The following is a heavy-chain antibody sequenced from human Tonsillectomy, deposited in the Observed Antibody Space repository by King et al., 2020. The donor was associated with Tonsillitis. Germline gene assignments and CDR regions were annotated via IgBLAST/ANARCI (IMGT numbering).Heavy chain of an antibody. V-gene: IGHV3-74*01. CDR3: AREMTGTRDS. CDR1: GFTLSTYW. J-gene: IGHJ4*02. Sequence: VQLVESGGGVVQPGGSLRLSCADSGFTLSTYWVHWVRQPPGKGLVWVSRINPEATTINYADSVKGRFTISRDNAKNTVFLQMDNLRAEDTAVYYCAREMTGTRDSWGQGTLVTVSS. D-gene: IGHD1-1*01. CDR2: INPEATTI.